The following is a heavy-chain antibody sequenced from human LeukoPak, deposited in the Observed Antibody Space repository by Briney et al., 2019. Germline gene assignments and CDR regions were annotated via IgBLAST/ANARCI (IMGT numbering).Heavy chain of an antibody. CDR1: GGSISSYY. D-gene: IGHD3-22*01. V-gene: IGHV4-59*01. CDR3: ARGDDDSSGYYPNYFDY. Sequence: PSETLSLTCTVSGGSISSYYWSWIRQPPGKGLEWIGYIYYSGSTNYNPSLKSRVTISVDTSKNQFSLKLSSVTAADTAVYYCARGDDDSSGYYPNYFDYWGQGTLVTVSS. CDR2: IYYSGST. J-gene: IGHJ4*02.